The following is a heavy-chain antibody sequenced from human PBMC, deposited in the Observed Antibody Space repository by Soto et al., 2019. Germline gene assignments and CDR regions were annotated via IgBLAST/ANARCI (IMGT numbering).Heavy chain of an antibody. V-gene: IGHV4-39*01. D-gene: IGHD7-27*01. CDR1: GGSISSSSYY. CDR3: ATLTGDILDY. CDR2: IYYSGST. Sequence: PSETLSLTCTVSGGSISSSSYYWGWIRQPPGKGLEWIGSIYYSGSTYYNPSLKSRVTISVDTSKNQFSLKLSSVTAADTAVYYCATLTGDILDYWGQGTLVTVSS. J-gene: IGHJ4*02.